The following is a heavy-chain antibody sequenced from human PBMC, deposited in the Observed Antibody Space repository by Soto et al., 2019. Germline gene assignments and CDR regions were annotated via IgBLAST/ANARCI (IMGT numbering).Heavy chain of an antibody. CDR1: GGSISSYY. V-gene: IGHV4-59*01. CDR2: LDYSGTT. D-gene: IGHD6-6*01. Sequence: SETLSLTCTVSGGSISSYYWNWIRQSPGKGLEWIASLDYSGTTNYNPSLKSRITTSVDPSKKQFSLRMRSVTAADTAVYYCARDSFPPYSSSSKGFDYWGQGSLVTSPQ. J-gene: IGHJ4*02. CDR3: ARDSFPPYSSSSKGFDY.